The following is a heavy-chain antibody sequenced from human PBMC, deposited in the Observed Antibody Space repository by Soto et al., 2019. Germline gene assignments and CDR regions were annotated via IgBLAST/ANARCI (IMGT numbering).Heavy chain of an antibody. CDR2: IYSGGST. Sequence: GGSLRLSCAASGFTVSSNYMSWVRQAPGKGLEWVSVIYSGGSTYYADSVKGRFTISRDNSKNTLYLQMNSLRAEDTAVYYCAGTGTTSYYYGMDVWGQGTTVTVSS. CDR1: GFTVSSNY. D-gene: IGHD1-7*01. J-gene: IGHJ6*02. V-gene: IGHV3-53*01. CDR3: AGTGTTSYYYGMDV.